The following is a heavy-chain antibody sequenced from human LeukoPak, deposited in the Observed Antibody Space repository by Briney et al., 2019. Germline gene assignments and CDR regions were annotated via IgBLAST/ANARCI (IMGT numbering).Heavy chain of an antibody. CDR3: AKDISIPVAVSDY. CDR1: GFTFSSHA. Sequence: GGSLRLSCAASGFTFSSHAMTWVRQAPGKGLEWVSAISGSAGSTYYAESVKGRFTISRDNSKDTLYLQMNSLRPDDTAVYYCAKDISIPVAVSDYWGQGTLVTVSS. V-gene: IGHV3-23*01. J-gene: IGHJ4*02. CDR2: ISGSAGST. D-gene: IGHD6-19*01.